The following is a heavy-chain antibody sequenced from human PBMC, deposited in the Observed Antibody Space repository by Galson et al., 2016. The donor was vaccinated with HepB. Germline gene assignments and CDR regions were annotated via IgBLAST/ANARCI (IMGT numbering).Heavy chain of an antibody. CDR1: GFTFSSYW. CDR2: IKQDGSEK. V-gene: IGHV3-7*03. Sequence: SLRLSCAASGFTFSSYWMSWVRQAPGKGLEWVANIKQDGSEKYYVDSVKGRFTISRDNAQNSLYLQMNSLRAEDTAVYYCARDLSSSSTRGWFDPWGQGTLVTVSS. D-gene: IGHD6-6*01. J-gene: IGHJ5*02. CDR3: ARDLSSSSTRGWFDP.